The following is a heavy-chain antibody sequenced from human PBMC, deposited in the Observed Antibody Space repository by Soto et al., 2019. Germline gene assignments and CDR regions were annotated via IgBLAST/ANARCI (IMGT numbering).Heavy chain of an antibody. D-gene: IGHD2-15*01. J-gene: IGHJ4*02. Sequence: SETLSLTCTVSGGSISNYYWSWIRQPAGKGLEWIGRIYSGGSTNYNPSLKSRVTMSTDTSKNQFSLRLTSVTAADTAVYYCARASVGPPGGGSWIMPFDYWGQGALVTVSS. CDR1: GGSISNYY. CDR2: IYSGGST. V-gene: IGHV4-4*07. CDR3: ARASVGPPGGGSWIMPFDY.